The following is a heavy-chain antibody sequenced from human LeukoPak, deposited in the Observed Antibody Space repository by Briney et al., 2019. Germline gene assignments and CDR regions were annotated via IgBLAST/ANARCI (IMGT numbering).Heavy chain of an antibody. Sequence: GGSLRLSCAASGFTFSGSAMHWVRQASGKGLEWVGRIRSKANSYATAYAAWVKGRFTISRDDSKNTAYLQMNSLKTEDTAVYYCTRGIGYCSGGSCYFDYWGQGTLVTVSS. V-gene: IGHV3-73*01. CDR2: IRSKANSYAT. CDR1: GFTFSGSA. D-gene: IGHD2-15*01. CDR3: TRGIGYCSGGSCYFDY. J-gene: IGHJ4*02.